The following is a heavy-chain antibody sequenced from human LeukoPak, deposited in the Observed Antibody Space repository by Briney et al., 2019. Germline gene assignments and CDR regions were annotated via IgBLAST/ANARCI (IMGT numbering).Heavy chain of an antibody. V-gene: IGHV4-39*07. CDR1: GGSISSSSYY. D-gene: IGHD2-2*02. J-gene: IGHJ5*02. CDR2: IYYSGST. CDR3: ARDIVVVPAATPRNWIDP. Sequence: SETLSLTCTVSGGSISSSSYYWGWIRQPPGKGLEWIGSIYYSGSTYYNPSLKSRVTISVDTSKNQFSLKLSSVTAADTAVYYCARDIVVVPAATPRNWIDPWGQGTLVTVSS.